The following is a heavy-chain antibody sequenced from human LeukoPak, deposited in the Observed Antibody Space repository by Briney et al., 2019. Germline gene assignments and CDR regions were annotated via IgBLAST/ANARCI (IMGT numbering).Heavy chain of an antibody. D-gene: IGHD3-16*01. CDR2: ISSSGSTI. CDR3: AKDGRGSPFDY. J-gene: IGHJ4*02. Sequence: GGSLRLSCAASGFTVSSNYMSWVRQAPGKGLEWVSYISSSGSTIYYADSVKGRFTISRDNAKNSLYLQMNSLRAEDTAVYYCAKDGRGSPFDYWGQGTLVTVSS. CDR1: GFTVSSNY. V-gene: IGHV3-11*04.